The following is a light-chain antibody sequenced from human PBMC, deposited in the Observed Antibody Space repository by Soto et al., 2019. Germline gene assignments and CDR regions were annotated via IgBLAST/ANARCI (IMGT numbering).Light chain of an antibody. J-gene: IGKJ4*01. CDR1: QSIRSW. CDR2: DAS. CDR3: QQYESYSPLT. V-gene: IGKV1-5*01. Sequence: DIHMTHSPSTLSASVGDRVTMTCRASQSIRSWLAWYQQKPGKAPKLLIYDASSLESGVPSRFSGRRSGTEFTLTISSLQPDDFGTYYCQQYESYSPLTFGGGTKVDIK.